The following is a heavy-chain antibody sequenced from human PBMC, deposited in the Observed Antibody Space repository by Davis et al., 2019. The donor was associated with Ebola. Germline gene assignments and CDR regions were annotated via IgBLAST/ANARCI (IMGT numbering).Heavy chain of an antibody. D-gene: IGHD2-15*01. J-gene: IGHJ4*02. CDR1: AGTISSYY. CDR3: ARLTRVEDIVVVVAHYFDY. V-gene: IGHV4-59*08. Sequence: SETLSLTCTVSAGTISSYYWSWIRQPPGKGLEWTGYIYHSGITNYNPPLKSRVTISVDTSKNQFSLKLSSVTAADTAVYYCARLTRVEDIVVVVAHYFDYWGQGTLVTVSS. CDR2: IYHSGIT.